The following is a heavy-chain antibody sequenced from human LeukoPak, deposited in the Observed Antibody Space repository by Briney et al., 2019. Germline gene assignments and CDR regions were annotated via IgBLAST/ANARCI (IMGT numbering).Heavy chain of an antibody. D-gene: IGHD1-26*01. J-gene: IGHJ4*02. CDR3: ARDKWELLIY. V-gene: IGHV3-21*01. CDR1: GFTFSSYA. Sequence: PGGSLRLSCAASGFTFSSYAMSWVRQAPGKGLEWVSSISSSSSYIYYADSVKGRFTISRDNAKNSLYLQMNSLRAEDTAVYYCARDKWELLIYWGQGTLVTVSS. CDR2: ISSSSSYI.